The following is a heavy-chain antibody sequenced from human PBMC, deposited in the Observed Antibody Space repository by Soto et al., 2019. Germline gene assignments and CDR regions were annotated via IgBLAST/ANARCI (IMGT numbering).Heavy chain of an antibody. CDR1: GGTFSSYA. CDR2: IIPIFGTA. CDR3: ASPARAAAGRLDYYYGMEV. Sequence: QVQLVQSGAEVKKPGSSVKVSCKASGGTFSSYAISWVRQAPGQGLEWMGGIIPIFGTANYEQKFQGRVTITADESTSTSYMELSSLGSEDTAVYYCASPARAAAGRLDYYYGMEVWGQGTTVTVSS. J-gene: IGHJ6*02. D-gene: IGHD6-13*01. V-gene: IGHV1-69*01.